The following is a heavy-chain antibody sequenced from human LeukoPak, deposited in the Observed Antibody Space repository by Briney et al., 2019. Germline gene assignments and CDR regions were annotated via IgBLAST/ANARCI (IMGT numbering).Heavy chain of an antibody. CDR1: GGSFSGYY. J-gene: IGHJ4*02. Sequence: SETLSLTCGVYGGSFSGYYWSWIRQPPGKGLEWIGEINHSGSTNYNPSLKSRVTISVDTSKNQFSLKLSSVTAADTAVYYCARILTSGDYWGQGTLVTVSS. V-gene: IGHV4-34*01. CDR3: ARILTSGDY. D-gene: IGHD3-10*01. CDR2: INHSGST.